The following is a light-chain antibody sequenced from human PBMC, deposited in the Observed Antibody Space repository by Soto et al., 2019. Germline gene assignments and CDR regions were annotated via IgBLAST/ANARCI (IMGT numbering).Light chain of an antibody. J-gene: IGKJ2*01. CDR3: QNYPNWPPQYS. Sequence: EIVMTQSPASLSVSPGDGATLSCTASPSVASNVAWYQQKPGLGTRLLIHGASTRAIGVPARFSGRGYGTDFTLTISNLQSEEFAVYYCQNYPNWPPQYSFGQGKKLQIK. CDR1: PSVASN. CDR2: GAS. V-gene: IGKV3-15*01.